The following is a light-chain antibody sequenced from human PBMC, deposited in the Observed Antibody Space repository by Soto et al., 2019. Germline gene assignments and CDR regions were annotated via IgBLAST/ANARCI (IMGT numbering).Light chain of an antibody. Sequence: VWIQPPATLSLSPGERATLSCRASQSVSSYLAWYQQKPGQAPRLLIYDASNRATGIPARFSGSGSGTDFTLTISDVEPEDFAVYYCHQRQSWPRTFGQGTKVDIK. V-gene: IGKV3-11*01. CDR3: HQRQSWPRT. J-gene: IGKJ1*01. CDR1: QSVSSY. CDR2: DAS.